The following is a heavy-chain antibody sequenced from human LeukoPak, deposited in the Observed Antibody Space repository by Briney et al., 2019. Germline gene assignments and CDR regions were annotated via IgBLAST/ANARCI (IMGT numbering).Heavy chain of an antibody. CDR2: IYPGDSDT. V-gene: IGHV5-51*01. Sequence: PGESLQISCKGSRCCFTTYWIVCVLQMPGKGLQWMGIIYPGDSDTRYSPSFQGQVTISADKSINTAYLQWRSLKASDTAMYYCARLDPSYYSDYWGQGTLVTVSS. D-gene: IGHD3/OR15-3a*01. CDR1: RCCFTTYW. CDR3: ARLDPSYYSDY. J-gene: IGHJ4*02.